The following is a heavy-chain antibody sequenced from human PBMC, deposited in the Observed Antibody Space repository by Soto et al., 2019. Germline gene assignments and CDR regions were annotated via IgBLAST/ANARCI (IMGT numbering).Heavy chain of an antibody. CDR3: VRVVAIPGYPDN. J-gene: IGHJ4*02. D-gene: IGHD5-12*01. V-gene: IGHV1-8*01. CDR1: GYTFTSYD. Sequence: ASVKVSCKASGYTFTSYDINWVRQATGQGLEWMGWMNPNSGNTGYAQKFQGRVTMTRNTSISTAYMELSSLRSDDTAVYYCVRVVAIPGYPDNWGQGTLVTSPQ. CDR2: MNPNSGNT.